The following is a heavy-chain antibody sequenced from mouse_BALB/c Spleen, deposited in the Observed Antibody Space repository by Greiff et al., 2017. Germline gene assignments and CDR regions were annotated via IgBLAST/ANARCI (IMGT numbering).Heavy chain of an antibody. J-gene: IGHJ2*01. CDR2: ICSGGGST. Sequence: EVMLVESGGGLVKPGGSLKLSCAASGFAFSSYDMSWVRQTPEKRLEWVAYICSGGGSTYYPDTVKGRFTISRDNAKNTLYLQMSSLKSEDTAMYYCARHNYYGSRHFDYWGQGTTLTVSS. CDR1: GFAFSSYD. CDR3: ARHNYYGSRHFDY. D-gene: IGHD1-1*01. V-gene: IGHV5-12-1*01.